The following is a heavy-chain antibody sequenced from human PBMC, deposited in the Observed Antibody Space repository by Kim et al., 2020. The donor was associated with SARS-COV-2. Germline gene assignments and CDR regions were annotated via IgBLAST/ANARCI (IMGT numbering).Heavy chain of an antibody. J-gene: IGHJ5*02. CDR3: TSSYSSSWYWFDP. D-gene: IGHD6-13*01. Sequence: GGSLRLSCAASGFTFSGSAMHWVRQASGKGLEWVGRIRSKANSYATAYAASVKVRFTISRDDSKNTAYLQMNSLKTEDTAVYYCTSSYSSSWYWFDPWGQGTLVTVSS. CDR2: IRSKANSYAT. CDR1: GFTFSGSA. V-gene: IGHV3-73*01.